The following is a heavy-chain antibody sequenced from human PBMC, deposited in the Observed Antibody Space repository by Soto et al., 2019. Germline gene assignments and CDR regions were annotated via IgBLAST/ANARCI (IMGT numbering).Heavy chain of an antibody. V-gene: IGHV1-46*01. J-gene: IGHJ4*02. CDR1: GYTFSSYY. CDR2: INPHGGST. CDR3: ERGLGLGDC. Sequence: QVQLVQSGAEVKKPGASVKVSCKASGYTFSSYYIHWVRQAPGQGLEWIGIINPHGGSTNYAQNFNGRLTVTRDTSTATVYMYLSALTADDTAMYYCERGLGLGDCWGQGTLVTVSS. D-gene: IGHD3-9*01.